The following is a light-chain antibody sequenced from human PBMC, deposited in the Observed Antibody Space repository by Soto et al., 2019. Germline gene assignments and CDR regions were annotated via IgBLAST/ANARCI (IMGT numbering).Light chain of an antibody. Sequence: DIPMTQSPSSVSASVGDRVTITCRASQAISNWLAWYQQKPGKAPQLLIYAASSLQSGVTSRFSGSGSGTDFTLTISSLQPEDFATYYCQQASNFPLTFGGGTKVEIK. J-gene: IGKJ4*01. V-gene: IGKV1-12*01. CDR2: AAS. CDR1: QAISNW. CDR3: QQASNFPLT.